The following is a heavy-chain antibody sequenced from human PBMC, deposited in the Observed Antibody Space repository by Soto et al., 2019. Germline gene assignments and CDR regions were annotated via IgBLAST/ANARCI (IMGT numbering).Heavy chain of an antibody. CDR3: AKDISLYYDSSVDY. Sequence: QVQLVESGGGVVQPGRSLRLSCAASGFTFSSYGMHWVRQAPGKGLEWVAVISYDGSNKYYADSVKGRFTISRDNSKNTLYLQMNSLRAEDTAVYYCAKDISLYYDSSVDYWGQGTLVTVSS. CDR1: GFTFSSYG. CDR2: ISYDGSNK. J-gene: IGHJ4*02. V-gene: IGHV3-30*18. D-gene: IGHD3-22*01.